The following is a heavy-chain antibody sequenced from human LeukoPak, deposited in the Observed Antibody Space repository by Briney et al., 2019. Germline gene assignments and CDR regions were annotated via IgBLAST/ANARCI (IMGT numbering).Heavy chain of an antibody. CDR1: GFTFSSYG. CDR2: IWYDGSNK. D-gene: IGHD4-17*01. J-gene: IGHJ5*02. Sequence: GGSLRLSCAASGFTFSSYGMHWVRQAPGKGLEWVAVIWYDGSNKYYADSVKGRFTISRDDSKNTLYLQMNSLRAEDTAVYYCARAEGAYGDYRFDPWGQGTLVTVSS. V-gene: IGHV3-33*01. CDR3: ARAEGAYGDYRFDP.